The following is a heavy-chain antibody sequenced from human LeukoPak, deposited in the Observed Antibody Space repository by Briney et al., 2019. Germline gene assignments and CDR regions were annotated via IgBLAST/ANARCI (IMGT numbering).Heavy chain of an antibody. J-gene: IGHJ3*02. CDR2: ISAYNGNT. V-gene: IGHV1-18*01. CDR1: GYTFTSYG. D-gene: IGHD3-22*01. Sequence: GASVKVSCKASGYTFTSYGISWVRQAPGKGREWMGWISAYNGNTNYAQKLQGRVTMTTDTSTSTAYMELRSLRSDDTAVYYCARGVAPNYYDSSGYSEDAFDIWGQGTMVTVSS. CDR3: ARGVAPNYYDSSGYSEDAFDI.